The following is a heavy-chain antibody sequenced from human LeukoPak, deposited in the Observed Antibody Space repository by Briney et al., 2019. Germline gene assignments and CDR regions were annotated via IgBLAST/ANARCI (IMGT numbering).Heavy chain of an antibody. CDR1: GYSFAGQD. Sequence: ASVKVSCKASGYSFAGQDMHWVRQAPGQGLEWMGWINPNSGDTNYAQKFQGRVTMTRDTTISTAYMELNRLTSDDTAVYYCARWWASYFNYWGQGTLVTVSS. D-gene: IGHD2-15*01. CDR2: INPNSGDT. V-gene: IGHV1-2*02. CDR3: ARWWASYFNY. J-gene: IGHJ4*02.